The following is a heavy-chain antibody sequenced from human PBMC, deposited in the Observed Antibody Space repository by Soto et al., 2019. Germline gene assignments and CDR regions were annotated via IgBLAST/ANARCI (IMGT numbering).Heavy chain of an antibody. V-gene: IGHV3-11*05. CDR3: TVDGRGVRAHCQH. Sequence: QVQLVESGGGLVKPGGSLRLSCAASGFTFTDYYMSWIRQAPGKGLEWLSYISSTGSYTNYADSVRGRFTISRDNANDSLYLQMNSLRAEDWAVHYCTVDGRGVRAHCQHWGQGTLVTVSS. CDR1: GFTFTDYY. D-gene: IGHD6-19*01. CDR2: ISSTGSYT. J-gene: IGHJ1*01.